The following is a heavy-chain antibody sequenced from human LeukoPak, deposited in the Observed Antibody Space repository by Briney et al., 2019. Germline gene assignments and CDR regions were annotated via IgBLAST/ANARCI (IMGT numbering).Heavy chain of an antibody. Sequence: SETLSLTCTVSGGSISSSSYYWGWIRQPPGKGLEWVRSIYYSGSTYYNPSLKSRVTISVDTSKNQFSLKLSSVTAADTAVYYCARHYYDSSKGGDFDYWGQGTLVTVSS. J-gene: IGHJ4*02. D-gene: IGHD3-22*01. CDR2: IYYSGST. V-gene: IGHV4-39*01. CDR3: ARHYYDSSKGGDFDY. CDR1: GGSISSSSYY.